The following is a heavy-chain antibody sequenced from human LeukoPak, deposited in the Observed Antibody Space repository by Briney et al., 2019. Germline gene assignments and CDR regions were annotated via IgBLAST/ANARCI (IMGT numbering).Heavy chain of an antibody. J-gene: IGHJ4*02. D-gene: IGHD2-2*01. CDR3: AKDRRACSSSSCYYRFDY. V-gene: IGHV3-23*01. CDR2: ISDSGGST. CDR1: EFTFSSYA. Sequence: GGSLRLSCAASEFTFSSYAMSWVRQAPGKGLEWVSAISDSGGSTYYADSVKGRFTISRDNSKNTVYLQMNSLRAEDTAVYYCAKDRRACSSSSCYYRFDYWGQGTLVTVYS.